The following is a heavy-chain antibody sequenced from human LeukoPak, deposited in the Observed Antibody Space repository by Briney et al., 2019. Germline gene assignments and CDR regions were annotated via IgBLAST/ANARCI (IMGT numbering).Heavy chain of an antibody. V-gene: IGHV3-66*01. CDR1: GFTVSSNY. J-gene: IGHJ4*02. Sequence: GGSLRLSCAASGFTVSSNYMSWVRQAPGKGLEWVSVIYSGGSTYYADSVKGRFTISRDNSKNTLYLQMNSLRAEDTAVYYCARDTDGDYASYWGQGTLVTVSS. CDR2: IYSGGST. D-gene: IGHD4-17*01. CDR3: ARDTDGDYASY.